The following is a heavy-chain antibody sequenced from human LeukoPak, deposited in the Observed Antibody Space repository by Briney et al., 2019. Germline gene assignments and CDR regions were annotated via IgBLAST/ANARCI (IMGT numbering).Heavy chain of an antibody. CDR1: GGSFSGYY. CDR3: ARHPKGQSPPSHYDFWSGYFDFRFDP. CDR2: INHSGST. D-gene: IGHD3-3*01. V-gene: IGHV4-34*01. Sequence: SETLSLTCAVYGGSFSGYYWSWIRQPPGKGLEWIGEINHSGSTYYNPSLKSRVTISVDTSKNQFSLKLSSVTAADTAVYYCARHPKGQSPPSHYDFWSGYFDFRFDPWGQGTLVTVSS. J-gene: IGHJ5*02.